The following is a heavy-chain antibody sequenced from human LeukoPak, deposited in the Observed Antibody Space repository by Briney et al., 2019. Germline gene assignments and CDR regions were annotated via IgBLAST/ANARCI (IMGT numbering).Heavy chain of an antibody. CDR2: ISAYNGNT. CDR3: ARDKVLLWFGELSGIYYYYMDV. D-gene: IGHD3-10*01. Sequence: GASVKVSCKASGYTFTSYGISWVRQAPGQGLEWMGWISAYNGNTNYAQKLQGRVTMTTDTSTSTAYMELRSLRSDDTAVYYCARDKVLLWFGELSGIYYYYMDVWGKGTTVTVSS. V-gene: IGHV1-18*01. J-gene: IGHJ6*03. CDR1: GYTFTSYG.